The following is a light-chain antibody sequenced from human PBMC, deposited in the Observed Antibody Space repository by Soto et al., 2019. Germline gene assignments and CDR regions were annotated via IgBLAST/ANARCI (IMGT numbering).Light chain of an antibody. CDR1: QGVRNS. CDR2: EIS. V-gene: IGKV1-17*01. Sequence: DIQMTQSPSSLSASAGDRVTITCRASQGVRNSLDWYQQKPGKAPKRLIYEISSLQTGVPSRFSGTGSGTEFTLTISGLQPEDFATYYCLQHTSYPFTFCPGTKVDIK. CDR3: LQHTSYPFT. J-gene: IGKJ3*01.